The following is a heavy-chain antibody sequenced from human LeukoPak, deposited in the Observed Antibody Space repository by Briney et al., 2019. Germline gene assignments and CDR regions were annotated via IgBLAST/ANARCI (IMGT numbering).Heavy chain of an antibody. Sequence: GGSLRLSCAASGFSFSFSNMNGVRQAPGKGLEWVGRIKRKSDGGTSDYAAPVKGRFTISRDDSKNTLYLQMNSLKTEDTAVYYCAHFGSAEYFQDWGQGTLVTVSS. V-gene: IGHV3-15*01. CDR2: IKRKSDGGTS. J-gene: IGHJ1*01. CDR1: GFSFSFSN. CDR3: AHFGSAEYFQD. D-gene: IGHD3-10*01.